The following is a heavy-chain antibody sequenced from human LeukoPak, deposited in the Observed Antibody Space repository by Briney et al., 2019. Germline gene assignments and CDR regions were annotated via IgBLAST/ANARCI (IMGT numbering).Heavy chain of an antibody. CDR2: IYHSGTT. V-gene: IGHV4-59*12. CDR1: GGSISSYY. Sequence: SETLSLTCTVPGGSISSYYWSWIRQPPGKGLEWIGYIYHSGTTYYNPSLKSRVTISVDTSKNQFSLKLSSVTAADTAVYYCARLDSSSTTYFDCWGQGTLVTVSS. J-gene: IGHJ4*02. D-gene: IGHD6-13*01. CDR3: ARLDSSSTTYFDC.